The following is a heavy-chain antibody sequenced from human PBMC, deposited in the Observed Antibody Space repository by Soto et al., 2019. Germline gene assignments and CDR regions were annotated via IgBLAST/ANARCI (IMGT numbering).Heavy chain of an antibody. CDR3: ARGVRGLLADYYYCHMDV. V-gene: IGHV4-34*01. CDR2: IDHSGST. J-gene: IGHJ6*03. D-gene: IGHD3-3*01. Sequence: SETLSLTCAVYGGSFGGYYWSWIRQPPGKGLEWVGEIDHSGSTNYNPSLKSRVTISVDTSKSQFSLNLNYVTAADTAVYYCARGVRGLLADYYYCHMDVWGKGTTVTVSS. CDR1: GGSFGGYY.